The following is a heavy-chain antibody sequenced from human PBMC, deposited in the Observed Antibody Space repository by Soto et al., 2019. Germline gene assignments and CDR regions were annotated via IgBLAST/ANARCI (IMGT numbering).Heavy chain of an antibody. CDR1: GFTFSSYS. J-gene: IGHJ3*02. CDR2: ISSSSSYI. CDR3: ARSLELPYVDAFDI. V-gene: IGHV3-21*01. Sequence: GGSLRLSCAASGFTFSSYSMNWVRQAPGKGLEWVSSISSSSSYIYYADSVKGRFTISRDNAKNSLYLQMNSLRAEDTAVYYCARSLELPYVDAFDIWGQGTMVTVSS. D-gene: IGHD1-7*01.